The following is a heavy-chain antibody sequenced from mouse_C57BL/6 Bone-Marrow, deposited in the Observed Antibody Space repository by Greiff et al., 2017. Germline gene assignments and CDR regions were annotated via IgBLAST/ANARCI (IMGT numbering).Heavy chain of an antibody. J-gene: IGHJ4*01. V-gene: IGHV5-4*03. Sequence: EVKVVESVGCLLKPGGSLILTCAVSGFTLSSYAMSWVRQTPEKRLEWVATISDGGSYTYYPANVKGRFTISRDNAKNNLYLQMSHLKSEDTAMYYCARRGLGYAMDSWGQGTSVTVYS. CDR3: ARRGLGYAMDS. CDR2: ISDGGSYT. CDR1: GFTLSSYA. D-gene: IGHD3-3*01.